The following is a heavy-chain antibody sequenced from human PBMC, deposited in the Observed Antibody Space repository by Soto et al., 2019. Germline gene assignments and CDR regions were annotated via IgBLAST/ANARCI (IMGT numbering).Heavy chain of an antibody. CDR1: GFTFSSCW. CDR2: INSDGSST. CDR3: ARDREVVTASLGY. J-gene: IGHJ4*02. V-gene: IGHV3-74*01. D-gene: IGHD2-21*02. Sequence: EVQLVESGGGLVQPGGSLRLSCAASGFTFSSCWVHWVRQAPGKGLVWVSRINSDGSSTSYADSVKGRFTISRDNAKNRLYLQMNRLRVEDTAVYYCARDREVVTASLGYWGQGTLVTVSS.